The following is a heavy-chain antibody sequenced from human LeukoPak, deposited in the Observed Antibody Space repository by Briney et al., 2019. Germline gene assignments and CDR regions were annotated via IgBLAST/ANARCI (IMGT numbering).Heavy chain of an antibody. D-gene: IGHD4-11*01. Sequence: GASVKVSCKASGYTFTGYYMHWVRQAPGQGLEWMGWIHPNSGGTNYAQKFQGRVTMTRDTSISTAYMELSRLRSDDTAVYYCARPYSNYFGDYYYMDVWGKGTTVTVSS. CDR1: GYTFTGYY. CDR3: ARPYSNYFGDYYYMDV. V-gene: IGHV1-2*02. CDR2: IHPNSGGT. J-gene: IGHJ6*03.